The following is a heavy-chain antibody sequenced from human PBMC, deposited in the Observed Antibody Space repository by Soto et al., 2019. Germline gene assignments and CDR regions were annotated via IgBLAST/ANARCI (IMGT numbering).Heavy chain of an antibody. CDR3: ARRHYYGSD. D-gene: IGHD3-10*01. CDR2: IYSAGST. CDR1: GFTVSTNY. V-gene: IGHV3-66*04. Sequence: EVELVESGGALVQPGGSLRLSCAASGFTVSTNYMTWVRQAPGQGLECVSVIYSAGSTSYADSVQGRFTISRDNSKNTLYLQMSSLRAADTAVYYCARRHYYGSDWGQGTLVTVSS. J-gene: IGHJ4*02.